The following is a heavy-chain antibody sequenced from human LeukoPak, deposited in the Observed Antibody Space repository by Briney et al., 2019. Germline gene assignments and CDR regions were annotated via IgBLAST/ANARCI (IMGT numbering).Heavy chain of an antibody. V-gene: IGHV3-72*01. CDR1: GFTFSDHY. CDR2: TRDKAKSHTT. Sequence: GGSLRLSCAASGFTFSDHYIDWARQAPGKGLEWVGRTRDKAKSHTTEYAASVEGRFTISRDDSKNSLYLQMNSLKTEDTAVYYCARAISGSYHDYWGKGTLVSVSS. D-gene: IGHD1-26*01. CDR3: ARAISGSYHDY. J-gene: IGHJ4*03.